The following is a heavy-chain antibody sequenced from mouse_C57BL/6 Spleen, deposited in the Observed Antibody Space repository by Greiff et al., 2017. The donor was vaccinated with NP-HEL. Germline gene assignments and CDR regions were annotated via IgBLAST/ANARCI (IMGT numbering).Heavy chain of an antibody. V-gene: IGHV1-80*01. D-gene: IGHD2-3*01. CDR2: IYPGDGDT. J-gene: IGHJ4*01. CDR1: GYAFSSYW. CDR3: ARRGGYYPYYYAMDY. Sequence: QVQLQQSGAELVKPGASVKISCKASGYAFSSYWMNWVKQRPGKGLEWIGQIYPGDGDTNYNGKFKGKATLTADKSSSTAYMQLSSLTSEDSAVYFCARRGGYYPYYYAMDYWGQGTSVTVSS.